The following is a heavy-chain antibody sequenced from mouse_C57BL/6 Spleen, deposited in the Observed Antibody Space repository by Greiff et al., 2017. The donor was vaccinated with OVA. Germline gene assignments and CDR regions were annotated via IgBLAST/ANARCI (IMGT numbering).Heavy chain of an antibody. D-gene: IGHD1-1*01. V-gene: IGHV1-62-2*01. J-gene: IGHJ2*01. Sequence: LVESGAELVKPGASVKLSCKASGYTFTEYTIHWVKQRSGQGLEWIGWFYPGSGSIKYNEKFKDKATLTEDKSSSTVYMELSRLTSEDSAVYFCARHEDRYYYGSSYVRFDYWGQGTTLTVSS. CDR1: GYTFTEYT. CDR3: ARHEDRYYYGSSYVRFDY. CDR2: FYPGSGSI.